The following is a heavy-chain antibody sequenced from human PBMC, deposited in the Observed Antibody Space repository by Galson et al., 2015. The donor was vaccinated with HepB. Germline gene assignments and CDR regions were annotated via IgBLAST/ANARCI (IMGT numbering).Heavy chain of an antibody. CDR3: SRDCSGGICYSSYHFYGMDV. Sequence: LRLSCAASGFTFDDYGMSWVRQAPGKGLEWVSSINWNGNNAYYADSVKGRFTIYRDNAKNSLYLQMNSLRAEDTALYYCSRDCSGGICYSSYHFYGMDVWGQGTTVTVSS. CDR2: INWNGNNA. CDR1: GFTFDDYG. J-gene: IGHJ6*02. D-gene: IGHD2-15*01. V-gene: IGHV3-20*04.